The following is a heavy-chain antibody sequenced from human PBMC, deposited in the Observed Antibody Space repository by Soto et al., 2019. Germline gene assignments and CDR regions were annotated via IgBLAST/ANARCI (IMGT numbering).Heavy chain of an antibody. J-gene: IGHJ3*02. CDR1: GGSISSSSYY. V-gene: IGHV4-39*01. D-gene: IGHD6-19*01. Sequence: QLQLQESGPGLVKPSETLSLTCTVSGGSISSSSYYWGWIRQPPGKGLERIGSIYYSGSTYYNPSLKSRVTISVDTSKNQFALKLSSVTAADTAVYYCSSSGSDKGAFDIWGQGTMVTVSS. CDR2: IYYSGST. CDR3: SSSGSDKGAFDI.